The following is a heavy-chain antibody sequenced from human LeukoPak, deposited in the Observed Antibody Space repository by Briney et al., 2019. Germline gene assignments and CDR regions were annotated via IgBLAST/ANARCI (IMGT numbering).Heavy chain of an antibody. D-gene: IGHD3-22*01. CDR2: ITGDGTTT. CDR3: AKPNNYYDSSGYPVAYYYYYYMDV. Sequence: PGGSLRLSCAASGFTFDDSAMHWVRQAPGRGLEWVSLITGDGTTTYYADSVKGRFTISRDNNKNSLYLQMHSLRTEDTAFYYCAKPNNYYDSSGYPVAYYYYYYMDVWGKRATVTVSS. V-gene: IGHV3-43*02. CDR1: GFTFDDSA. J-gene: IGHJ6*03.